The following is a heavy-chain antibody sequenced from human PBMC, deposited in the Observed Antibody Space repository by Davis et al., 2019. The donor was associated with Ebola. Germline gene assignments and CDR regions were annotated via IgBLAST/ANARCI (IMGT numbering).Heavy chain of an antibody. J-gene: IGHJ4*02. CDR1: GGSISSYY. CDR3: ARGPDYYGSGSFGD. D-gene: IGHD3-10*01. Sequence: MPGGSLRLSCTVSGGSISSYYWSWIRPPPGKGLEWIGHLSYSGYTSYNRSLMSRVTISLDTSKNQFSLKLSSVTAADTAVYYCARGPDYYGSGSFGDWGQGTLVTVSS. V-gene: IGHV4-59*12. CDR2: LSYSGYT.